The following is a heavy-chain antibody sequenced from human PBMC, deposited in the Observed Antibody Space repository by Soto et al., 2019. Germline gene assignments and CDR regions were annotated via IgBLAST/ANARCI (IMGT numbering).Heavy chain of an antibody. D-gene: IGHD3-22*01. J-gene: IGHJ4*02. Sequence: EVQLLESGGGLVQPGGSLRLSCAASGFTFSSYAMSWVRQAPGKGLEWVAAISGSGGSAYYADSVKGRFTISRDNSKNTLYLQMNSLRAEDTAVYYCAKSGYYYDSSCFDYWGQGTLVTVSS. CDR2: ISGSGGSA. CDR3: AKSGYYYDSSCFDY. CDR1: GFTFSSYA. V-gene: IGHV3-23*01.